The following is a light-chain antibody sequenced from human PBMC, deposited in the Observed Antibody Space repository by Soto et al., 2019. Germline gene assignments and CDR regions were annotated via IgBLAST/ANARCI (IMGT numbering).Light chain of an antibody. Sequence: EIQITQTTTTLSASVGDRFTITWRASQSISSWLAWYQQKPGKAPKLLIYKASSLESGVPSRFSGSGSGTEFTLTISSLQPDDFATYCCQQYNCYPWTFGEGSMVDVK. CDR1: QSISSW. CDR2: KAS. J-gene: IGKJ1*01. V-gene: IGKV1-5*03. CDR3: QQYNCYPWT.